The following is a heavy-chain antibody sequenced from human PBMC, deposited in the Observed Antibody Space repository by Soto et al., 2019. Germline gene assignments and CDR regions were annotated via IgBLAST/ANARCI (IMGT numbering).Heavy chain of an antibody. D-gene: IGHD2-21*02. J-gene: IGHJ4*02. Sequence: HPGGSLRLSCAASGLTFSGHWMTWVRQTPGEGLQWVAAIKPDGSETFYVDSVKGRFTISRDNARNSLFLQMDSLRAEDMAVYYCTSRPSGMTYHAVFDFWGQGTLVTVSS. CDR3: TSRPSGMTYHAVFDF. CDR1: GLTFSGHW. CDR2: IKPDGSET. V-gene: IGHV3-7*03.